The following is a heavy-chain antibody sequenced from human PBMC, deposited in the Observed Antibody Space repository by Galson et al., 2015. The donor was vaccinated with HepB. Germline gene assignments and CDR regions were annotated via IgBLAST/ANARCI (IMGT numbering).Heavy chain of an antibody. J-gene: IGHJ4*02. D-gene: IGHD6-13*01. CDR1: CRSISSSSSY. V-gene: IGHV4-39*01. CDR3: ARRLAAAGTRYFDY. CDR2: IYYSEST. Sequence: TLSLTCPLACRSISSSSSYWGWLRQPPGKGLEWIGSIYYSESTYYNPSLKRRVTISVDTSKNQFSLKLSSVTDADTAVYYCARRLAAAGTRYFDYWGQGTLVTVSS.